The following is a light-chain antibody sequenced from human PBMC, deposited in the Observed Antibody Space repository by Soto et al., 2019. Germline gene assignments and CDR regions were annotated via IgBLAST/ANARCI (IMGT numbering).Light chain of an antibody. CDR1: SYNVGKNL. CDR2: KNN. Sequence: QAVLTQPPSASGTPGQRVTISCSGGSYNVGKNLVYWYQQRPGTAPKLIIFKNNQRPSGVPDRCSGSNAGSSASLAISGLRSEDEADYFCAAWDASLSAWVFGGGTKLTVL. CDR3: AAWDASLSAWV. J-gene: IGLJ3*02. V-gene: IGLV1-47*01.